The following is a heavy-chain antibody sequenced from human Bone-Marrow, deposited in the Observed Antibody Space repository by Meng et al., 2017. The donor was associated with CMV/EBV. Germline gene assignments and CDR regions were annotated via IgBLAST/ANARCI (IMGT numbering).Heavy chain of an antibody. J-gene: IGHJ4*02. D-gene: IGHD2-21*01. CDR2: TKEDGSEK. V-gene: IGHV3-7*01. Sequence: GGSLRLSCVASGFTSSKFWMSWVRQVPGKGLEWVASTKEDGSEKYFVDSVKGRFTISRDNARNSLYLQMNSLRTEDTAVYYCASDCGGDCYRSGYFDDWGQGTLVTVSS. CDR3: ASDCGGDCYRSGYFDD. CDR1: GFTSSKFW.